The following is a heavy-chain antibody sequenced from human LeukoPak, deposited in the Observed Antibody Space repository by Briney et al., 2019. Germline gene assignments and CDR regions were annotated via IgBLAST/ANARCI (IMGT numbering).Heavy chain of an antibody. Sequence: AGGSPRLSCAASEFTFITYNMHWVRQAPGKGLEWVSSIGGGSNYIYYADSLKGRFTISRDNAKNSLYLQMSSLRADDTAVYYCAREMAATYDAFDVWGQGTMVTVSS. CDR2: IGGGSNYI. D-gene: IGHD5-24*01. CDR3: AREMAATYDAFDV. J-gene: IGHJ3*01. CDR1: EFTFITYN. V-gene: IGHV3-21*01.